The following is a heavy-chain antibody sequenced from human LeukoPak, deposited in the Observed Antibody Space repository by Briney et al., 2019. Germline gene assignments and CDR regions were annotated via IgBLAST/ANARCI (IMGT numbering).Heavy chain of an antibody. J-gene: IGHJ3*02. CDR2: IRWNGGNT. CDR3: ARDRLLGDAFEI. CDR1: GFTFGDYG. D-gene: IGHD5-18*01. V-gene: IGHV3-20*04. Sequence: PGGSLRLSCVASGFTFGDYGMNWVRQAPGKGLEWVSNIRWNGGNTGYADSVKGRFTISRDNSKNSVFLQMNSLRGEDTALYYCARDRLLGDAFEIWGQGTMVIVSS.